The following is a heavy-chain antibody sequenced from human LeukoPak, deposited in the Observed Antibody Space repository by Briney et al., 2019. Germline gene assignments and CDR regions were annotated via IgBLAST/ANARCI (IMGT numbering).Heavy chain of an antibody. CDR1: GGSFSGYY. Sequence: SETLSLTCAVYGGSFSGYYWSWIRQPPGRGLEWIGEINHSGSTNYNPSLKSRVTISVDTSKNQFSLKLSSVTAADTAVYYCASEHYDRSGYYVYWGQGTLVTVSS. CDR3: ASEHYDRSGYYVY. J-gene: IGHJ4*02. CDR2: INHSGST. V-gene: IGHV4-34*01. D-gene: IGHD3-22*01.